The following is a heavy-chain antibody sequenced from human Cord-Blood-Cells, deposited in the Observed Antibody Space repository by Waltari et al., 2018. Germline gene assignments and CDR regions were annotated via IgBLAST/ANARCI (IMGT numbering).Heavy chain of an antibody. CDR3: ARRAGIAARNWFDP. D-gene: IGHD6-6*01. Sequence: QLQLQESGPGLVKPSETLSLTCTVSGGPISSSSYYWGWIRQPPGKGLEWIGSFYYSGSTYYNPSLKSRVTISVDTSKNQFSLKLSSVTAADTAVYYCARRAGIAARNWFDPWGQGTLVTVSS. J-gene: IGHJ5*02. V-gene: IGHV4-39*01. CDR1: GGPISSSSYY. CDR2: FYYSGST.